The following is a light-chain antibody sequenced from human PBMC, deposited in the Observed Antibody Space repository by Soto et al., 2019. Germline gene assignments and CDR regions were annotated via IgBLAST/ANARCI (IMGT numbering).Light chain of an antibody. J-gene: IGKJ1*01. V-gene: IGKV3D-15*01. CDR3: QQYDTSRTWT. CDR1: QSVSSN. CDR2: GAS. Sequence: EIVMTQSPATLSVSPGERATLSCRASQSVSSNLAWYQQKPGQAPRLLIYGASTRATGIPARFSGSGSGTDFTLTISRLEPDDFLVYYCQQYDTSRTWTFGQGTKVDIK.